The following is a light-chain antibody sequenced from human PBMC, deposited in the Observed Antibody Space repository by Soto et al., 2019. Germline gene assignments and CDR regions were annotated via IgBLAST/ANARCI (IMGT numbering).Light chain of an antibody. V-gene: IGKV3-20*01. Sequence: EIVLTQSPGTLSLSPGERATLSCRASQSVSSTFLAWYQQKPGQAPRLLIYDASSRATGIPDRFSGSGSGTDFSLIISRLEPEDFVVYYCQQYSSSPPTLTFGGGTKVEIK. CDR3: QQYSSSPPTLT. CDR2: DAS. CDR1: QSVSSTF. J-gene: IGKJ4*01.